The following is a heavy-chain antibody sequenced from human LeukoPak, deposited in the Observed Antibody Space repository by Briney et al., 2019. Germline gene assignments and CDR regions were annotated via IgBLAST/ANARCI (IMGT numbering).Heavy chain of an antibody. V-gene: IGHV1-18*01. D-gene: IGHD2-21*02. Sequence: GASVKVSCKASGYTFTSYGISWVRQAPGQGLEWMGWISAYNGNTNYAQKLQGRVTMTTDTSTSTAYMELRSLRSDDTAVYYCARLGVVVTAADAFDIWGQGTMVTVSS. CDR2: ISAYNGNT. CDR1: GYTFTSYG. CDR3: ARLGVVVTAADAFDI. J-gene: IGHJ3*02.